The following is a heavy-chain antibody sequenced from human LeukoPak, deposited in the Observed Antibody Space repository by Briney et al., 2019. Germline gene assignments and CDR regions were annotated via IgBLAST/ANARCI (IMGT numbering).Heavy chain of an antibody. CDR3: ARGGVLRYFDPLRCMDV. J-gene: IGHJ6*02. V-gene: IGHV1-2*02. D-gene: IGHD3-9*01. CDR2: INPNSGAT. Sequence: ASVKVSCKASGYIFTGHYMHWVRQAPGQGLEWMGWINPNSGATNYAQKFQGRVTITRDTSINTAYMELRSLRSDATAVYYCARGGVLRYFDPLRCMDVWGQGTTVTVSS. CDR1: GYIFTGHY.